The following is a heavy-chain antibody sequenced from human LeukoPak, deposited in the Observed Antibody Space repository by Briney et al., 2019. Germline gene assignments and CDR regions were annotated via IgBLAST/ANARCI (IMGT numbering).Heavy chain of an antibody. CDR3: ARARSSGYPDY. D-gene: IGHD3-22*01. V-gene: IGHV4-34*01. Sequence: SETLPLTCAVYGGSFSGYYWSWIRQPPGKGLEWIGEINHSGSTNYNPSLKSRVTISVDTSKTQFSLKLSSVTAADTAVYYCARARSSGYPDYWGQGTLVTVSS. CDR2: INHSGST. J-gene: IGHJ4*02. CDR1: GGSFSGYY.